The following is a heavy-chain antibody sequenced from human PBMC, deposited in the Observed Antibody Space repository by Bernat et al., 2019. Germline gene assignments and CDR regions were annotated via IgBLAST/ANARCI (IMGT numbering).Heavy chain of an antibody. D-gene: IGHD2-2*01. Sequence: LVQSGAEVKKPGASVKVSCKASGYTFTSYYMHWVRQAPGQGLEWMGIINPSGGSTSYAQKFQGRVTMTRDTSTSTVYMELSSLRSEDTAVYYCAKGCSSTSCYLGGSLFDYWGQGTLVTVSS. CDR3: AKGCSSTSCYLGGSLFDY. CDR2: INPSGGST. V-gene: IGHV1-46*01. J-gene: IGHJ4*02. CDR1: GYTFTSYY.